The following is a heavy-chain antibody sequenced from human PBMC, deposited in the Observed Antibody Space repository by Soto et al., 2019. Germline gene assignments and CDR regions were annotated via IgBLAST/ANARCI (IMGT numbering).Heavy chain of an antibody. Sequence: QVQLVQSGAEVKQPGSSVKVSCTISGGTFDSFTISWVRQAPGQGCEWMGGIIPVSGVPSYSRHFQGRITITADASTRTAYMDLSGLKFEDTAVYFCARDSRTATLDFWGQGTLVSVS. CDR2: IIPVSGVP. CDR3: ARDSRTATLDF. J-gene: IGHJ4*02. CDR1: GGTFDSFT. D-gene: IGHD2-2*01. V-gene: IGHV1-69*01.